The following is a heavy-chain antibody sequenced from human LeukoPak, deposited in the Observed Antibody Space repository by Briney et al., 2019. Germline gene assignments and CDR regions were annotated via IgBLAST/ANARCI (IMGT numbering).Heavy chain of an antibody. CDR3: AKVVRGVLLTGAFDI. CDR1: GFTFSSYA. J-gene: IGHJ3*02. V-gene: IGHV3-23*01. Sequence: PGGSLRLSCAASGFTFSSYAMSWVRQAPGKGLEWDSAISGSGGSTYYADSVKGRFTISRDNSKNTLYLQMNSLRAEDTAVYYCAKVVRGVLLTGAFDIWGQGTMVTVSS. CDR2: ISGSGGST. D-gene: IGHD3-10*01.